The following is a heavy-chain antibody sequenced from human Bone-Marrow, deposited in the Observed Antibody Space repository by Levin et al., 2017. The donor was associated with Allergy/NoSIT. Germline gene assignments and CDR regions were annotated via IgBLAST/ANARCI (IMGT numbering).Heavy chain of an antibody. CDR3: AGGSGSGAAGVDV. CDR1: GYIFTTYG. V-gene: IGHV1-18*01. CDR2: ISPYNGNT. D-gene: IGHD2-15*01. J-gene: IGHJ6*02. Sequence: GASVKVSCKASGYIFTTYGITWVRQAPGQGLEWMGWISPYNGNTNYAKKVQGRVTMTTDTSTTTAYMELRSLRSEDTAVYYCAGGSGSGAAGVDVWGQGTTVTVS.